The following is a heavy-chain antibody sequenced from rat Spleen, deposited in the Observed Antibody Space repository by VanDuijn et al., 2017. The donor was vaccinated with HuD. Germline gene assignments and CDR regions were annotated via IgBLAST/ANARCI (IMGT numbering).Heavy chain of an antibody. Sequence: EVQLVESGGGLVQPGRSLKLSCAASGFTLSDYVMHWIRQAPTKGLEWVTSITHIGGTTYYPDSVKGRFTISRDDAKSTLYLQMKSLRSEDTATYFCARHSLYYYSRYIHEYFDNWGQGVMVTVSS. CDR2: ITHIGGTT. D-gene: IGHD1-2*01. CDR1: GFTLSDYV. V-gene: IGHV5-19*01. CDR3: ARHSLYYYSRYIHEYFDN. J-gene: IGHJ2*01.